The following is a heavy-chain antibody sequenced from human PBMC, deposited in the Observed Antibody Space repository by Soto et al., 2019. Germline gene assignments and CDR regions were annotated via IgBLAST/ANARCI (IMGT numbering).Heavy chain of an antibody. V-gene: IGHV1-69*01. CDR3: VKDNDHALAF. CDR2: ITPLFGTT. Sequence: QVRLVQSGAEVKKPGSSVKVSCKASGATFRSFAFSWVRQAPGDGLEWVGGITPLFGTTNYAERLQGRVTITADESTSTVYMYLRSLTSEDSAVYFCVKDNDHALAFWGQGTLVTVSS. D-gene: IGHD1-1*01. CDR1: GATFRSFA. J-gene: IGHJ1*01.